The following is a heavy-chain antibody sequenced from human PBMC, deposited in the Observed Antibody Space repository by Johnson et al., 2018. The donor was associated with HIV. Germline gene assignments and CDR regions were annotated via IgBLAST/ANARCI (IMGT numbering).Heavy chain of an antibody. D-gene: IGHD6-13*01. Sequence: QVQLMESGGGVVQPGTSLRLSCEASGLSLSAYGLHWVRQAPGKGLEWLAVICPDGSNRFYADSVKGRFTISRDNSKNTLSLQMNSLRAEDTAVYYCAREFSSSDGAFDIWGQGTMVTVSS. V-gene: IGHV3-33*01. CDR2: ICPDGSNR. CDR1: GLSLSAYG. J-gene: IGHJ3*02. CDR3: AREFSSSDGAFDI.